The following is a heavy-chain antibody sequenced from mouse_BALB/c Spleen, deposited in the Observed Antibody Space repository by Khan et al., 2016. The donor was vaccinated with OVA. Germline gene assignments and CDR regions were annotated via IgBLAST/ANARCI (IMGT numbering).Heavy chain of an antibody. Sequence: QIQLVQSGPELKKPGETVKISCKASGYTFTNYGMNWVKQAPGKGLKWMGWINTYTGEPTYADDFKGRFVFSLETSASTAYLQISNLKNEDMTTYVSARISAYGYSDVWGAGTTVTVSS. J-gene: IGHJ1*01. CDR1: GYTFTNYG. D-gene: IGHD6-2*01. CDR3: ARISAYGYSDV. CDR2: INTYTGEP. V-gene: IGHV9-1*02.